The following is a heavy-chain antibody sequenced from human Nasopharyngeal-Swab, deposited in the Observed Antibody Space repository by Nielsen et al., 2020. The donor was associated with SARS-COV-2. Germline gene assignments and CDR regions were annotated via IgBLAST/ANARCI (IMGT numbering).Heavy chain of an antibody. CDR3: TRGGCSSTSCYEIDY. CDR2: IYTSGST. J-gene: IGHJ4*02. V-gene: IGHV4-61*02. Sequence: WSRQPPGKGLEWIGRIYTSGSTNYNPSLKSRVTISVDTSKNQFSLKLSSVTAADTAVYYCTRGGCSSTSCYEIDYWGQGTLVTVSS. D-gene: IGHD2-2*01.